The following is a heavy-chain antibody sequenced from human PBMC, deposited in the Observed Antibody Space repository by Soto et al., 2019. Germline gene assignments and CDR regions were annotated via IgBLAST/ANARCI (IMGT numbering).Heavy chain of an antibody. D-gene: IGHD3-10*01. J-gene: IGHJ4*02. V-gene: IGHV3-23*01. CDR1: GFTFSNKD. CDR2: ISASGGST. CDR3: GRDSGSSSSFDC. Sequence: PGGSLRLSCVASGFTFSNKDMTWVRQGPGKGLEWVSDISASGGSTYYADSVKGRFTISRDNSKNMMYLEMNSLRAEDTAVYYCGRDSGSSSSFDCWGRGTLVTVSS.